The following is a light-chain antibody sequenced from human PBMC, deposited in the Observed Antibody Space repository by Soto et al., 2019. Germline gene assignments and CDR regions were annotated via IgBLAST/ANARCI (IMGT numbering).Light chain of an antibody. CDR1: QSISSW. J-gene: IGKJ1*01. V-gene: IGKV1-5*03. Sequence: DIQMTQSPSTLSASVGDRVTITCRASQSISSWLAWYQQKPGKAPKLLIYKASSLESGGPSRFSGSGSGTEFPLTISSLQPDDFATDYCQQYNSYWTFGQGTKVEIK. CDR2: KAS. CDR3: QQYNSYWT.